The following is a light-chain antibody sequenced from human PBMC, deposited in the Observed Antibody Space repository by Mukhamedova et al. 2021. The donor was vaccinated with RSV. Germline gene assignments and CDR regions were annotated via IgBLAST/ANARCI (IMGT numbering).Light chain of an antibody. CDR2: DAS. V-gene: IGKV1-13*02. CDR3: QQFKSYPIT. J-gene: IGKJ5*01. Sequence: PGKPPKPLIYDASNLESGVPSRFSGSGSGTDFTLTTSSLQPEDFATYYCQQFKSYPITFGQGTRLEIK.